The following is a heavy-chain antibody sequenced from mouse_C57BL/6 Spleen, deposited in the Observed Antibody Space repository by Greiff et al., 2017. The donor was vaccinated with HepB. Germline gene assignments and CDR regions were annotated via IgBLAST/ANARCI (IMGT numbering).Heavy chain of an antibody. D-gene: IGHD2-5*01. CDR3: ARDRDSNTYYYAMDY. CDR1: GFTFSSYA. V-gene: IGHV5-4*01. J-gene: IGHJ4*01. Sequence: EVHLVESGGGLVKPGGSLKLSCAASGFTFSSYAMSWVRQTPEKRLEWVATISDGGSYTYYPDNVKGGFTISRDNAKNNLYLQMRHLKSEDTAMYYCARDRDSNTYYYAMDYWGQGTSVTVSS. CDR2: ISDGGSYT.